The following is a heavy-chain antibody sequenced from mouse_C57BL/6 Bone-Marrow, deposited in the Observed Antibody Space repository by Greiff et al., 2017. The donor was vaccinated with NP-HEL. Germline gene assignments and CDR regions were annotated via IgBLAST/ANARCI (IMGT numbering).Heavy chain of an antibody. V-gene: IGHV2-5*01. CDR1: GFSLTSYG. J-gene: IGHJ1*03. CDR2: IWRGGST. Sequence: VQRVESGPGLVQPSQSLSITCTVSGFSLTSYGVHWVRQSPGKGLEWLGVIWRGGSTDYNAAFMSRLSITKDNSKSQVFFKMNSLQADDTAIYYCAKNGIYYDYDDWYFDVWGTGTTVTVSS. D-gene: IGHD2-4*01. CDR3: AKNGIYYDYDDWYFDV.